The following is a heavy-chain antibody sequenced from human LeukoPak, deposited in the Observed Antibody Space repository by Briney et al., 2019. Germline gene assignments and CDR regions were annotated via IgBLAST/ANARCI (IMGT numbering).Heavy chain of an antibody. Sequence: GGSLRLSCAASGFTVSSNEMSWVRQAPGKGLEWVSSISGGSTYYADSVKGRFTISRDNSKNTLYLQMNSLRAEDTAVYYCAKGDNLTAAGIFDYWGQGTLVTVSS. J-gene: IGHJ4*02. D-gene: IGHD6-13*01. CDR2: ISGGST. V-gene: IGHV3-38-3*01. CDR1: GFTVSSNE. CDR3: AKGDNLTAAGIFDY.